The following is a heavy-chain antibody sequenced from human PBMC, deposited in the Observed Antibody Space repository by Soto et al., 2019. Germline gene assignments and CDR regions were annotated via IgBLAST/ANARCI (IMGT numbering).Heavy chain of an antibody. D-gene: IGHD4-17*01. V-gene: IGHV4-39*07. CDR3: ARRSYGWLDY. J-gene: IGHJ4*02. CDR2: IFYTEST. CDR1: GDCISSSNYY. Sequence: LSLTRTVYGDCISSSNYYWGWFRLPPRQGLEGVGSIFYTESTYYNPSLKSRVTMSVDTSRNQFSLKVSSVTAADTAVYYCARRSYGWLDYWGQGTLVNVSS.